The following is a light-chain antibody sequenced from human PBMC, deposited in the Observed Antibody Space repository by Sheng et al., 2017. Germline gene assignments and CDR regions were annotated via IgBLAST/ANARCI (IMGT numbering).Light chain of an antibody. CDR2: DAS. Sequence: EIVMTQSPATLSVSPGERATLSCRASESVSYYLAWYQQKPGQAPRLLVYDASHRATGIPARFSGSGSGTDFTLTISSLEPEDCAVYYCQIRGNWLFGPGTKVQIK. CDR1: ESVSYY. V-gene: IGKV3-11*01. J-gene: IGKJ3*01. CDR3: QIRGNWL.